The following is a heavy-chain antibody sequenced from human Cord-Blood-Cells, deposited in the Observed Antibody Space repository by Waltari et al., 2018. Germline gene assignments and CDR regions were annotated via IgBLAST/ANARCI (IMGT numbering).Heavy chain of an antibody. J-gene: IGHJ4*02. Sequence: QVQLQESGPGLVKPSETLSLTCTVSGGSISSYYWSWIRQPPGKGLEWIGYIYYSGITNYTPSLKGRVTISVDTSKNQFSLKLSSVAAADTAVYYCARYDFWSGFQFFDYWGQGTLVTVSS. CDR2: IYYSGIT. CDR1: GGSISSYY. D-gene: IGHD3-3*01. V-gene: IGHV4-59*01. CDR3: ARYDFWSGFQFFDY.